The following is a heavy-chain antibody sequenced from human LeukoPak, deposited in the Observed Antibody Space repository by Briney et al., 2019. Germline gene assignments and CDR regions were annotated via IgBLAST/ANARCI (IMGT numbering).Heavy chain of an antibody. Sequence: GGSLRLSCAASGCTFSSYAMSWFRQGTGKGLEWVSSISGSGGSTYYADSVKGRFTISRDNSKNTLFLQMNSLRAEDTAVYYCAKQSSMVATLNYFDYWGQGTLVTVSS. J-gene: IGHJ4*02. CDR1: GCTFSSYA. CDR2: ISGSGGST. V-gene: IGHV3-23*01. CDR3: AKQSSMVATLNYFDY. D-gene: IGHD5-12*01.